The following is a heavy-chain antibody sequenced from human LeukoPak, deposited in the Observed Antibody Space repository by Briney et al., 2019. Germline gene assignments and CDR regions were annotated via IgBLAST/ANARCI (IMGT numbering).Heavy chain of an antibody. CDR2: IYYSGST. CDR1: GGSIGSYY. CDR3: ARRGGGRVGSGSYWYFDY. Sequence: PPETLSLTCTVSGGSIGSYYWSWIRQPPGKGLEWIGYIYYSGSTSYNPPLTSRVAISVDTSKNQFSLKLSSVTAADTAVYYCARRGGGRVGSGSYWYFDYWGQGTLVTVSS. V-gene: IGHV4-59*08. D-gene: IGHD3-10*01. J-gene: IGHJ4*02.